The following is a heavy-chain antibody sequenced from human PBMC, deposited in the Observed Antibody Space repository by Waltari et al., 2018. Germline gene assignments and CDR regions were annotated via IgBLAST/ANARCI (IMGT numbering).Heavy chain of an antibody. CDR1: GGTFSSYA. V-gene: IGHV1-69*04. Sequence: QVQLVQSGAEVKKPGSSVKVSCKASGGTFSSYAISWLRRAPGQGLEWMGRIIPILGIANYAQKFQGRVTITADKSTSTAYMELSSLRSEDTAVYYCARRRVVGSSWSYGMDVWGQGTTVTVSS. CDR2: IIPILGIA. CDR3: ARRRVVGSSWSYGMDV. D-gene: IGHD6-13*01. J-gene: IGHJ6*02.